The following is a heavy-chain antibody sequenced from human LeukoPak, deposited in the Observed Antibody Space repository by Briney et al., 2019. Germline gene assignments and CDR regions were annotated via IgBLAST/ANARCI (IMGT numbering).Heavy chain of an antibody. Sequence: ASVKVSCKASGYTFTSYDINWVRQATGLGLEWMGWMNPNSGNTGYAQKFQGRVTMTRNTSISTAYMELSSLRSEDTAVYYCAREAVVPYYYYMDVWGKGTTVTVSS. J-gene: IGHJ6*03. CDR2: MNPNSGNT. CDR3: AREAVVPYYYYMDV. D-gene: IGHD2-15*01. CDR1: GYTFTSYD. V-gene: IGHV1-8*01.